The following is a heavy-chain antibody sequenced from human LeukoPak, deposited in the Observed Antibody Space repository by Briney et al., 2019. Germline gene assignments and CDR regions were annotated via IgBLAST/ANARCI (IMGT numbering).Heavy chain of an antibody. J-gene: IGHJ4*02. V-gene: IGHV3-74*01. Sequence: PGGSLRLSCAGSGFTFSSYWMHWVRQAPGEGLVWVSRINSDGSSTDYADSVKGRFTISRDNAKNTLYLQMNSLRAEDTAVFYCARSTVGATNKFDYWGQGTLVTVSS. CDR1: GFTFSSYW. D-gene: IGHD1-26*01. CDR2: INSDGSST. CDR3: ARSTVGATNKFDY.